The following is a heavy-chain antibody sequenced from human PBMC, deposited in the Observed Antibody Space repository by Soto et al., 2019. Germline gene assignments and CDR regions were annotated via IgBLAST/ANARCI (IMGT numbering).Heavy chain of an antibody. V-gene: IGHV3-74*01. J-gene: IGHJ3*02. Sequence: EVQLVESGGGLVQPGGSLRLSCAASGYTFSRHWIHWVRQAPGQGPVGVSRISPDGSVTDYADFVEGRFTISRDNAKNTLYLQMSSLRAEDTAVYYWARPRSMSSSGFEIWGQGTMVIVSS. CDR1: GYTFSRHW. D-gene: IGHD1-26*01. CDR3: ARPRSMSSSGFEI. CDR2: ISPDGSVT.